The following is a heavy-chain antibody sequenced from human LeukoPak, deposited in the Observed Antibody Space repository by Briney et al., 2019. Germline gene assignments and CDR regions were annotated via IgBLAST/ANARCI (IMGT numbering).Heavy chain of an antibody. Sequence: SETLSLTCTVSGGSIRSYYWSWIRQPPGKGLELIGYIYYSGSTSYNPSLKSRVTISADTSKNQFSLKLASVTAADTAVYYCARVGSRGNAFDIWGQGTMVTVSS. D-gene: IGHD1-26*01. J-gene: IGHJ3*02. CDR1: GGSIRSYY. V-gene: IGHV4-59*01. CDR2: IYYSGST. CDR3: ARVGSRGNAFDI.